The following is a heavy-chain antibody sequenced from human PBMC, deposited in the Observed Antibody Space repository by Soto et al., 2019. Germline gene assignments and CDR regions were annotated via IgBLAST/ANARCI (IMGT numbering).Heavy chain of an antibody. CDR2: INHSGST. V-gene: IGHV4-34*01. CDR3: ATDSTSRYYGMDV. D-gene: IGHD2-2*01. CDR1: GGSFSGYY. J-gene: IGHJ6*02. Sequence: SETLSLTCVDGGSFSGYYWSWIRQSPGKGLEWIGEINHSGSTNNYNPSLKSRVTISVDTSKKQISLKLTSVTAADTAVYYCATDSTSRYYGMDVWGQGTTVTVSS.